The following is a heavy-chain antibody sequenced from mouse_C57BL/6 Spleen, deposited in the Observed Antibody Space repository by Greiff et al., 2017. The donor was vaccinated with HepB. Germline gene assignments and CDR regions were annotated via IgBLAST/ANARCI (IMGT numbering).Heavy chain of an antibody. CDR2: INYDGSST. CDR3: ASGSSYAWFAY. CDR1: GFTFSDYY. D-gene: IGHD1-1*01. J-gene: IGHJ3*01. Sequence: EVKVVESEGGLVQPGSSMKLSCTASGFTFSDYYMAWVRQVPEKGLEWVANINYDGSSTYYLDSLKSRFIISRDNAKNILYLQMSSLKSEDTATYYCASGSSYAWFAYWGQGTLVTVSA. V-gene: IGHV5-16*01.